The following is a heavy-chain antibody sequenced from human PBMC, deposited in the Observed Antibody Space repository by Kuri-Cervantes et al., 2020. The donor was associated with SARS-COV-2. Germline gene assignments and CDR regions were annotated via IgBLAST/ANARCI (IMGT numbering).Heavy chain of an antibody. V-gene: IGHV3-53*01. J-gene: IGHJ4*02. CDR1: GFTVSTNY. CDR2: IYSSGNT. D-gene: IGHD2-15*01. CDR3: ARGGSCNSGTCFGY. Sequence: GGSLRLSCAASGFTVSTNYMSWVRQAPGKGLEWVSLIYSSGNTHYADSVKGRFTISRDNSKNTLYLQLNSLRVDDTAVYYCARGGSCNSGTCFGYWGQGTLVTVSS.